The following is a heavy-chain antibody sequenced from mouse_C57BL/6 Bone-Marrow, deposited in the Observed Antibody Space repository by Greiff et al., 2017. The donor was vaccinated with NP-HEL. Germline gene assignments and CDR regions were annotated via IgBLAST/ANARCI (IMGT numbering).Heavy chain of an antibody. Sequence: EVQLQQSGPELVKPGASVKISCKASGYTFTDYCMNWVKQSPGQSLEWIGDINPNNGGTSYNQKFKGKATLTVDKSSSTAYMQLRSLTSEDSAVYYCARSYYYDYFDYGGQGTTPTVSA. D-gene: IGHD1-1*01. J-gene: IGHJ2*01. CDR3: ARSYYYDYFDY. V-gene: IGHV1-26*01. CDR1: GYTFTDYC. CDR2: INPNNGGT.